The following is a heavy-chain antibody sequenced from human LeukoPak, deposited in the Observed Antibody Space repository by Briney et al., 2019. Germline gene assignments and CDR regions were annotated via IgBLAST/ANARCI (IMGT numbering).Heavy chain of an antibody. CDR1: GFTFSSYW. CDR2: INSDGSST. V-gene: IGHV3-74*01. CDR3: AAWWLFLDAFGI. J-gene: IGHJ3*02. D-gene: IGHD2-21*01. Sequence: PGGSLRLSCAASGFTFSSYWMHWVRQAPGKGLVWVSRINSDGSSTSYADSVKGRFTISRDNAKNTLYLQMNSLRAEDTAVYYCAAWWLFLDAFGIWGQGTMVTVSS.